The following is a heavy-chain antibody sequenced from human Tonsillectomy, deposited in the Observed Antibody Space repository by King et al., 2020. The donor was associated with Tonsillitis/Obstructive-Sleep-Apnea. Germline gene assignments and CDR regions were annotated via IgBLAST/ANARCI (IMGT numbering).Heavy chain of an antibody. CDR3: ARVRFSSCWFRD. J-gene: IGHJ4*02. CDR1: GFTVSSNY. D-gene: IGHD6-19*01. V-gene: IGHV3-66*01. Sequence: VQLVESGGGLVQPGGSLRLSCAASGFTVSSNYMSWVRQAPGKGLEWVSVIYSGGSTSYADSVKGRFTFSRDISKNTLYLQMNSLRAEDTAVYYCARVRFSSCWFRDWGQGTLVTVSS. CDR2: IYSGGST.